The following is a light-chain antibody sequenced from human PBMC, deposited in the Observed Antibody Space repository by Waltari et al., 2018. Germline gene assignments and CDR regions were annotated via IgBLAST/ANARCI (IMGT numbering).Light chain of an antibody. CDR2: GDS. Sequence: QSALTQPASVSGSPGQSITIPCTGTSSDVGSYNLVSWSQPRPGKAPNLIIYGDSKRPSGVSNRFSGSKSGNTASLTISGLRTEDEADYYCCSYAGGSAFVFGTGTKITVL. J-gene: IGLJ1*01. CDR3: CSYAGGSAFV. V-gene: IGLV2-23*01. CDR1: SSDVGSYNL.